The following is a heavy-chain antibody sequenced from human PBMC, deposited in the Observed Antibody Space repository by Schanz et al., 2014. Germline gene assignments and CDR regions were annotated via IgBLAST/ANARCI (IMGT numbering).Heavy chain of an antibody. J-gene: IGHJ4*03. CDR2: IKQDESER. CDR3: ARDKGGYYPFDY. D-gene: IGHD3-3*01. CDR1: GFTFSTYW. V-gene: IGHV3-7*01. Sequence: EVQLVESGGGLVQPGGSLRLSCAASGFTFSTYWMSWVRQAPGKGLEWVANIKQDESERSYVDSVKGRFTISRDNAKNSLYLQMNSLRAEDTAVYYCARDKGGYYPFDYWGRGTTVTVSS.